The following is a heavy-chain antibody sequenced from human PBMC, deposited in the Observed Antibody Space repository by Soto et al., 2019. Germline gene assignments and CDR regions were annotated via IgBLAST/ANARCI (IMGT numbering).Heavy chain of an antibody. V-gene: IGHV5-51*03. D-gene: IGHD2-15*01. CDR1: GYSFTSYW. Sequence: EVQLVQSGAEVKKPGESLKISCKGSGYSFTSYWIGWVRQMPGKGLEWMGIIYPGDSDTRYSPSFHGQVTISADKSISTAYLPWSSLKASDTAMYYCARTRAPHRCSGGSCYRYNADAFDIWCQGTMVTVSS. CDR2: IYPGDSDT. CDR3: ARTRAPHRCSGGSCYRYNADAFDI. J-gene: IGHJ3*02.